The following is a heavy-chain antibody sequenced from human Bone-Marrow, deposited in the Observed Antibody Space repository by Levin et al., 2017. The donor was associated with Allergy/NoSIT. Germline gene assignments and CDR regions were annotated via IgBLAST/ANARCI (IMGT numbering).Heavy chain of an antibody. J-gene: IGHJ3*01. Sequence: GASVKVSCKASGYTFTSHSVSWVRQAPGQGLEWMGWISTDIGETSYAQKFQGRVTMTTDTSTTTAYMDLRSLKSDDTAVYYCARDLTGDGGFDVWGQGTVVTVSS. D-gene: IGHD3-9*01. CDR1: GYTFTSHS. CDR3: ARDLTGDGGFDV. V-gene: IGHV1-18*01. CDR2: ISTDIGET.